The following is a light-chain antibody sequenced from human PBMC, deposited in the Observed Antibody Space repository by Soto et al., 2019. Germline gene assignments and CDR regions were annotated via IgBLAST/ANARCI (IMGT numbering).Light chain of an antibody. CDR1: SSNIGRNA. J-gene: IGLJ2*01. CDR2: SND. V-gene: IGLV1-44*01. CDR3: AAWDDSLSGRVV. Sequence: QSVLTQPPSASGTPGQRVTISCSGGSSNIGRNAVSWYQQLPGTAPKLLIYSNDQRPSGVPDRFSGAKSGTSASLAISGLQSEDEADYYCAAWDDSLSGRVVFGGGTQLTVL.